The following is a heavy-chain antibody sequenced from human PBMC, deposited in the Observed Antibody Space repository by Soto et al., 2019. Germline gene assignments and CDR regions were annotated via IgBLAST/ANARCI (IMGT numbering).Heavy chain of an antibody. D-gene: IGHD3-10*01. CDR2: IDAGYGYT. J-gene: IGHJ4*02. V-gene: IGHV1-3*01. Sequence: ASVKVSCKASGYIFTSYTIHWVRQAPGQRPEWMGWIDAGYGYTKYSPNFQGRVTITRDTSASTAYMELSSLTSEDTAVYYCARDHYYGSETYNFFDYWGQGALVTVSS. CDR1: GYIFTSYT. CDR3: ARDHYYGSETYNFFDY.